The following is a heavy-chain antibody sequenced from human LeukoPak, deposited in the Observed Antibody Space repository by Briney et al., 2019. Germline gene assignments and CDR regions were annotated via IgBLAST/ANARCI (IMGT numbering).Heavy chain of an antibody. CDR2: IWYDGSNK. D-gene: IGHD2-15*01. Sequence: GGSLRLSCAASGFTFSSYGMHWVRQAPGKGLEWVAVIWYDGSNKYYADSVKGRFTISRDNSKNTLYLQMNSLRAEVTAVYYCAKDSGGAFDIWGQGTMVTVSS. J-gene: IGHJ3*02. V-gene: IGHV3-33*06. CDR1: GFTFSSYG. CDR3: AKDSGGAFDI.